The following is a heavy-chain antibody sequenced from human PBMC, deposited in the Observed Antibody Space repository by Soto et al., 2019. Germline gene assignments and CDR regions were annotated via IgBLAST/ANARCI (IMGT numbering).Heavy chain of an antibody. CDR2: INHSGST. J-gene: IGHJ6*03. Sequence: SETLSLTCAVYGGSFSGYYWSWIRQPPGKGLEWIGEINHSGSTNYNPSLKSRVTISVDTSKNQFSLKLSSVTAADTAVYYCARGDYDFWSGYYKYYYYMDVWGKGTTVT. CDR1: GGSFSGYY. V-gene: IGHV4-34*01. CDR3: ARGDYDFWSGYYKYYYYMDV. D-gene: IGHD3-3*01.